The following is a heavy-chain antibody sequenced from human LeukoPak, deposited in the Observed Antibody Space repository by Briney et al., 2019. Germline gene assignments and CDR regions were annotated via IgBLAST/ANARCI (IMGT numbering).Heavy chain of an antibody. CDR1: GGPISSYY. D-gene: IGHD1-26*01. CDR3: ARSGGYSGSYYDLDY. Sequence: PSETLSLTCTVSGGPISSYYWSWIRQPAGKGLEWIGYIYHSGSTYYNPSLKSRVTISVDRSKNQFSLKLSSVTAADTAVYYCARSGGYSGSYYDLDYWGQGTLVTVSS. V-gene: IGHV4-59*06. CDR2: IYHSGST. J-gene: IGHJ4*02.